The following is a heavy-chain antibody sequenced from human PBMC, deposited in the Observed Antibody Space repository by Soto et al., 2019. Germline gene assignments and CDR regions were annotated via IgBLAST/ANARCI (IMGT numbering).Heavy chain of an antibody. CDR1: GGSFSGYY. V-gene: IGHV4-34*01. J-gene: IGHJ4*02. D-gene: IGHD3-22*01. CDR3: ARGSTYYYDSSGWYY. Sequence: SETLSLTCAVYGGSFSGYYWSWIRQPPGKGLEWIGEINHSGSTNYNPSLKSRVTISVDTSKNQFSLKLSSVTAADTAVYYCARGSTYYYDSSGWYYWGQGTLVTVSS. CDR2: INHSGST.